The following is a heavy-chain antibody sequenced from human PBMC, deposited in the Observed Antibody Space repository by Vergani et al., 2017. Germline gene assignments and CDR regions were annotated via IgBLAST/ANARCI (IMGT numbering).Heavy chain of an antibody. Sequence: VQLLQSGGGVIQPGESLRLSCAASGFTFSCYAMHWVRQAPGKGLEWVAVISYDGTNKYYADSVKCRSTIGRDITKNTLYLQMNSLRAEDTAVYYCARDNNCDLPGRWLDPWGQGTLVTVSS. J-gene: IGHJ5*02. CDR1: GFTFSCYA. V-gene: IGHV3-30-3*01. CDR3: ARDNNCDLPGRWLDP. D-gene: IGHD2-21*01. CDR2: ISYDGTNK.